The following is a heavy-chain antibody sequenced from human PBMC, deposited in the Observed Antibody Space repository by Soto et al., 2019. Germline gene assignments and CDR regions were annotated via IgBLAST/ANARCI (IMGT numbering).Heavy chain of an antibody. J-gene: IGHJ4*02. V-gene: IGHV2-5*02. CDR2: IYWDDDK. CDR3: AHSKAYYDILTGNFPIFDY. Sequence: SGPTLVKPTQTLTLTCTFSGFSLSTSGVGVGWIRQPPGKALEWLALIYWDDDKRYSPSLKSRLTITKDTSKNQVVLTMTNMDPVDTATYYCAHSKAYYDILTGNFPIFDYWGQGTLVTVSS. D-gene: IGHD3-9*01. CDR1: GFSLSTSGVG.